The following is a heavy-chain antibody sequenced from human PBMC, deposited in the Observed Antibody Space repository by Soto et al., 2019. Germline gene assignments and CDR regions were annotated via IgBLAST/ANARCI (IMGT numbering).Heavy chain of an antibody. CDR3: STSTKALTAYYYLPGMDV. CDR1: GFAFGDSW. V-gene: IGHV3-15*07. D-gene: IGHD1-26*01. J-gene: IGHJ6*02. Sequence: EVQLVESGGGLVEPGGSLRLSCAASGFAFGDSWLNWVRQGPGKGLEWVGRIKSKGDGGTVDYSAPVKGRFSIARDDSKSAVYLQMSSLKTDDPGVYCCSTSTKALTAYYYLPGMDVWGQGTTVTVSS. CDR2: IKSKGDGGTV.